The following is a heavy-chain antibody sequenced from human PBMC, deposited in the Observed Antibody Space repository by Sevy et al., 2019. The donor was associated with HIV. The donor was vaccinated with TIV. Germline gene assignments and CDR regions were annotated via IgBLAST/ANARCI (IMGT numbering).Heavy chain of an antibody. D-gene: IGHD4-17*01. J-gene: IGHJ3*02. CDR1: GYSFTSYW. V-gene: IGHV5-10-1*01. CDR3: ARIAAYGDHGVAFDI. CDR2: IDPSDSYT. Sequence: GESLKISCKGSGYSFTSYWISWVRQMPGKGLEWMGRIDPSDSYTNYSPSFQGHVTISADKSISSAYLQWSSLKASDTAMYYCARIAAYGDHGVAFDIWGQGTMVTVSS.